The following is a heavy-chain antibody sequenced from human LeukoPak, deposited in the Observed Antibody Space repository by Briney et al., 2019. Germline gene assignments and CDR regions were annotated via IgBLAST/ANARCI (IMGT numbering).Heavy chain of an antibody. CDR2: ISAYNGNT. Sequence: GASVKVSCKASGYSFTSYVISWVRQAPGQGLEWMGWISAYNGNTKYAQKLQGRVTMTTDTSTSTAYMELRSLRSDDTAVYYCASMVRAPKVSERIGYYYYYGMDVWGQGTTVTVSS. V-gene: IGHV1-18*01. D-gene: IGHD1-26*01. CDR1: GYSFTSYV. J-gene: IGHJ6*02. CDR3: ASMVRAPKVSERIGYYYYYGMDV.